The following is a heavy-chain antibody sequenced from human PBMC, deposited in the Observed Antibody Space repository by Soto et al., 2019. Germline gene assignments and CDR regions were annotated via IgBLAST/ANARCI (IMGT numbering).Heavy chain of an antibody. CDR3: AKSRVFIGAIVTLLDS. CDR1: GFTFSSYA. Sequence: EVQLLESGGGLVQPGGSLTLSCATSGFTFSSYAMVWVRQAAEKGLEWVASISNNGDTAYDADSVKGRFTISKGNSENTLYLQMNGLRADDTALYFCAKSRVFIGAIVTLLDSWGQGTKVTVSS. V-gene: IGHV3-23*01. J-gene: IGHJ4*02. D-gene: IGHD3-16*02. CDR2: ISNNGDTA.